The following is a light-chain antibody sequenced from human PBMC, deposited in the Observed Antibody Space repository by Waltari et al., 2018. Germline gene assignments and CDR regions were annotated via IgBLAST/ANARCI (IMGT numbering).Light chain of an antibody. CDR2: KAS. J-gene: IGKJ1*01. V-gene: IGKV1-5*03. CDR3: QQYNNYVAT. Sequence: DIQMTQSPSTLSASIGDRVTITCRASQSITYWLAWYQQKPWKAPKVLIYKASTLESGVPSRFSGSGSGTEFTLTISSLQPDDFATYYCQQYNNYVATFGQGTKVEIK. CDR1: QSITYW.